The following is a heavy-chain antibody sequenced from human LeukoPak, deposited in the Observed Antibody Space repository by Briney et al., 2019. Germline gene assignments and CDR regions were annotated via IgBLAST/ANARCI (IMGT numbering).Heavy chain of an antibody. D-gene: IGHD4-11*01. J-gene: IGHJ6*03. CDR3: ARDQVEVYSNPNYYYYYMDV. V-gene: IGHV1-69*01. CDR2: IIPIFGTA. Sequence: GSSVKVSCKASGGTFSSYAISWVRQAPGQGLEWMGGIIPIFGTANYAQKFQGRVTITADESTSTAYMELSSLRSEDTAVYYCARDQVEVYSNPNYYYYYMDVWGRGTTVTVSS. CDR1: GGTFSSYA.